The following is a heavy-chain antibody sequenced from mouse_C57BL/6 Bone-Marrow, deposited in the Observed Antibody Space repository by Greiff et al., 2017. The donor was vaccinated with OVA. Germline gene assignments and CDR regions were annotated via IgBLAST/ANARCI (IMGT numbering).Heavy chain of an antibody. Sequence: VKLMESGAELARPGASVKLSCKASGYTFTSYGISWVKQRTGPGLEWIGEIYPRSGNTYYNEKFKGKATLTADKSSSTAYMELRSLTSEDSAVYFCAPIYYGNYEFAYWGQGTLVTVSA. CDR3: APIYYGNYEFAY. J-gene: IGHJ3*01. CDR1: GYTFTSYG. D-gene: IGHD2-1*01. CDR2: IYPRSGNT. V-gene: IGHV1-81*01.